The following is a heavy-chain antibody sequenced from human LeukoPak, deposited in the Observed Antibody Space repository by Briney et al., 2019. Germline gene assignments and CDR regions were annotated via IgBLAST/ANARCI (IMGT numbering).Heavy chain of an antibody. CDR1: GYTFTGYF. Sequence: ASVKVSCKASGYTFTGYFMHWVRQAPGQGLEWTGWINPHSGGTDNAQNFQGRVTMTRDTPINTAYMELTRMTSDDTAVYFCARGGGTSGPELDYWGQGTLVTVSS. CDR2: INPHSGGT. J-gene: IGHJ4*02. CDR3: ARGGGTSGPELDY. D-gene: IGHD3-3*01. V-gene: IGHV1-2*02.